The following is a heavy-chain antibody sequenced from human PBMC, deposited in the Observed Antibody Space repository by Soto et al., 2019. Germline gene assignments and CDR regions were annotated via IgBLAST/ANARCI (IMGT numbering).Heavy chain of an antibody. V-gene: IGHV2-70*11. CDR1: GFSLSTSGMC. CDR3: ARSFFYCSSTSCQSSGGYYYYKDV. CDR2: IDWDDDK. Sequence: SGPTLVNPTQTLTLTCTFSGFSLSTSGMCVSWIRQPPGKALEWLARIDWDDDKYYSTSLKTRLTISKDTSKNQVVLTMTNMDPVDTATYYCARSFFYCSSTSCQSSGGYYYYKDVWGRGTTVTVSS. J-gene: IGHJ6*03. D-gene: IGHD2-2*01.